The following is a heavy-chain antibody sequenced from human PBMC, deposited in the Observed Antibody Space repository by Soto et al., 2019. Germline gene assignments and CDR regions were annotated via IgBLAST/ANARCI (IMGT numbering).Heavy chain of an antibody. J-gene: IGHJ1*01. D-gene: IGHD3-22*01. Sequence: EVQLVESGGGLIQPGGSPRLSCAASGFTVSSNYMSWVRQAPGKGLEWVSVIYSGGSTYYADSVKGRFTISRDNSKNTLYRQMNSVRAEDTAVYYCARDRVESGYPEYFQHWGQGTLVTVSS. V-gene: IGHV3-53*01. CDR3: ARDRVESGYPEYFQH. CDR1: GFTVSSNY. CDR2: IYSGGST.